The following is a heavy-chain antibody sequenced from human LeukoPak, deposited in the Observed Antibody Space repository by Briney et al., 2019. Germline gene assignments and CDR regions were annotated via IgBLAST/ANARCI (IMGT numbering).Heavy chain of an antibody. CDR2: TSGSGGST. CDR3: AKDIKRGYSYGLGAFDI. D-gene: IGHD5-18*01. CDR1: GFTFSSYA. Sequence: GGSLRLSCAASGFTFSSYAMSWVRQAPGKGLEWVSATSGSGGSTYYADSVKGRFTISRDNSKNTLYLQMNSLRAEDTAVYYCAKDIKRGYSYGLGAFDIWGQGTMVTVSS. V-gene: IGHV3-23*01. J-gene: IGHJ3*02.